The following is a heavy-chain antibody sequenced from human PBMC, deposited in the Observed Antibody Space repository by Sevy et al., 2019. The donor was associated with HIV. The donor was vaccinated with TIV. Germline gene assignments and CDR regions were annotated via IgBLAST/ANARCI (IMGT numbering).Heavy chain of an antibody. CDR1: GFTFSDYY. Sequence: GGSLRLFCAASGFTFSDYYMSWIRQAPGKGLEWISYISGSDDAIYYADSVKGRFSISRDNAKNSLYLQLTSLRPEDTAVYYCARDHVKDGDLGDYYYFAMDVWGQGTTVTVSS. V-gene: IGHV3-11*01. CDR3: ARDHVKDGDLGDYYYFAMDV. CDR2: ISGSDDAI. J-gene: IGHJ6*02. D-gene: IGHD4-17*01.